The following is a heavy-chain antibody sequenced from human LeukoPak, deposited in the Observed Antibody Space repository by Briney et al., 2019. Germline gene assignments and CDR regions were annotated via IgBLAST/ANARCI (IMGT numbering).Heavy chain of an antibody. CDR3: AKGSYNYDSSADYMDV. CDR1: GFTFSSYA. J-gene: IGHJ6*03. Sequence: GGSLRLSCAASGFTFSSYAMSWVREAPGRGLEWVSTTYVSSGSTYYADSVKGRFTVSRDNSKNTLYLQIIGLRAEDTAVYYCAKGSYNYDSSADYMDVWGKGTTVTLSS. D-gene: IGHD3-22*01. V-gene: IGHV3-23*01. CDR2: TYVSSGST.